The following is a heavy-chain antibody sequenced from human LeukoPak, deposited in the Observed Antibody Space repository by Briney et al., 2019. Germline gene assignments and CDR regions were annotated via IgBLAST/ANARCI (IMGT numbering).Heavy chain of an antibody. CDR1: GFTFSSFS. CDR2: IRTSGTNT. D-gene: IGHD1-7*01. CDR3: ARMNYVSSGWGAPFDY. J-gene: IGHJ4*02. V-gene: IGHV3-48*04. Sequence: GGSLRLSCAASGFTFSSFSMNWVRQAPGRGLEWVSYIRTSGTNTDYTGSVKGRFTISKDNAKNSLYLQMNSLRAEDTAVYYCARMNYVSSGWGAPFDYWGQGTLVTVSS.